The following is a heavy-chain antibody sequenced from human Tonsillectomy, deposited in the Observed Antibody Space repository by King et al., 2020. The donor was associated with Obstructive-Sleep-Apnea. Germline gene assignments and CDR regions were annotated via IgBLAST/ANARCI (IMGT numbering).Heavy chain of an antibody. CDR3: ARDITPDFVLYYYGLHV. CDR1: GVTVSSSY. V-gene: IGHV3-66*01. J-gene: IGHJ6*02. Sequence: VQLVESGGRLVQPGGSLRLSCAASGVTVSSSYMSWVRQAPGKGLEWVANIYSGGSTFYADSVKGRFTVSRDNSKNMLYLQMNSLRAEDTAVYYCARDITPDFVLYYYGLHVWGRGTTVTVSS. D-gene: IGHD3-16*01. CDR2: IYSGGST.